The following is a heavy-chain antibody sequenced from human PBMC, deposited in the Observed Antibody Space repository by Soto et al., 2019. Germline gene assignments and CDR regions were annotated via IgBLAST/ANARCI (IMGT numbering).Heavy chain of an antibody. CDR1: GYSISSGYY. CDR3: ARGDYGDANWFDP. Sequence: SETLSLTCAVSGYSISSGYYWGWIRQPPGKGLEWIRSIYHSGSTYYNPSLKSRVTISVDTSKNQFSLKLSSVTAADTAVYYCARGDYGDANWFDPWGQGTRVTVSS. V-gene: IGHV4-38-2*01. CDR2: IYHSGST. J-gene: IGHJ5*02. D-gene: IGHD4-17*01.